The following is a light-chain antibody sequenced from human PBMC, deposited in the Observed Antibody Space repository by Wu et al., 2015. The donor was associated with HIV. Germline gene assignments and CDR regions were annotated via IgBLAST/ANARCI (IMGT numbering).Light chain of an antibody. CDR2: DAS. CDR1: QSVGSY. Sequence: IVLTQSPATLSFSPGERATLSCRASQSVGSYLAWYQQKPGQAPRLLIYDASTRASGIPARFSGSGYGTDFTLTISSLEPEDFAVYYCQLRNNWLFTFGPGTKVDIK. CDR3: QLRNNWLFT. J-gene: IGKJ3*01. V-gene: IGKV3-11*01.